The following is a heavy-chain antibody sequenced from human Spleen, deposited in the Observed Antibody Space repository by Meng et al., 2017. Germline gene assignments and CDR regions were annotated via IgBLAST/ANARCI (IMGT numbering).Heavy chain of an antibody. CDR2: ISAYNGNT. CDR1: GYTFTSYG. D-gene: IGHD6-13*01. Sequence: ASVKVSCKASGYTFTSYGISWVRQAPGQGLEWMGWISAYNGNTNYAQKFQGRVTMTRDTSISTAYMELSGLRSDDTAVYYCARDEDISAAGYLLGDFWGQGTLVTVSS. CDR3: ARDEDISAAGYLLGDF. J-gene: IGHJ4*02. V-gene: IGHV1-18*01.